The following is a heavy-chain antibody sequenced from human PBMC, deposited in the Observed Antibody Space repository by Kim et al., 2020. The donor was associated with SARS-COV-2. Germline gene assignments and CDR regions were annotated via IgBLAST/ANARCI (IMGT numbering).Heavy chain of an antibody. CDR3: AKITNDYSLASYYYYYY. CDR1: GFTFSSYS. CDR2: ISYDGSNK. D-gene: IGHD3-10*01. V-gene: IGHV3-30*18. Sequence: GGSLRLSCAASGFTFSSYSMRWVRQAPGKGLEWVSFISYDGSNKYYADSVKGRFTISRDNSKNSLYLQMNSLRAEDTAVYYCAKITNDYSLASYYYYYY. J-gene: IGHJ6*01.